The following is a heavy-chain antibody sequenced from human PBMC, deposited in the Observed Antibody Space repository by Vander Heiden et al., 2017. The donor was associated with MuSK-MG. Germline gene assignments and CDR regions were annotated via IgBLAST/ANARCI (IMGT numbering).Heavy chain of an antibody. CDR3: AYSGYDRSYFDY. Sequence: QITLKESGPTLVRPTQTLTLTCTFSGFALSTSGVGVGWIRQPPGKALEWLALIYWDDDKRYSPALKSRLTITKDTSKNQVVLTMTNMDPVDTATYYRAYSGYDRSYFDYWGQGTLVTVSS. D-gene: IGHD5-12*01. J-gene: IGHJ4*02. CDR1: GFALSTSGVG. CDR2: IYWDDDK. V-gene: IGHV2-5*02.